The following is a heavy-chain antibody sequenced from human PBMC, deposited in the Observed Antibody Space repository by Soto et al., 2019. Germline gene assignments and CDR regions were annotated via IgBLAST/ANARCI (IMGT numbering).Heavy chain of an antibody. Sequence: QVQLVESGGGVVQPGRSLRLSCAASGFTFSSYGMHWVRQAPGKGLEWVAVIWYDGSNKYYADSVKGRFTISRDNSKNPLYLQMTRLRAEDTAGYYCARDQQQLVGATKGYQGIGDHRGQGTLVPVSS. CDR3: ARDQQQLVGATKGYQGIGDH. V-gene: IGHV3-33*01. J-gene: IGHJ4*01. D-gene: IGHD1-26*01. CDR1: GFTFSSYG. CDR2: IWYDGSNK.